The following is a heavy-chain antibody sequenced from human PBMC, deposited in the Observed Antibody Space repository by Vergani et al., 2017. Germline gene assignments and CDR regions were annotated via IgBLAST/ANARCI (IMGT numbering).Heavy chain of an antibody. J-gene: IGHJ6*03. CDR1: GGSFSGYY. CDR3: ARVVVRGVRYYYYYMDV. V-gene: IGHV4-34*01. CDR2: INHSGST. D-gene: IGHD3-10*01. Sequence: QVQLQQWGAGLLKPSETLSLTCAVYGGSFSGYYWSWIRQHPGKGLEWIGEINHSGSTNYNPSLKSRVTISVDTSKNQFSLKLSSVTAADTAVYYCARVVVRGVRYYYYYMDVWGKGTTVTVSS.